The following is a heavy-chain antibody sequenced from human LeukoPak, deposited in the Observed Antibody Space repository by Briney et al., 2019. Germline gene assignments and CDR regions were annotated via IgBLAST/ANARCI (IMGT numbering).Heavy chain of an antibody. Sequence: GASVKVSCKACGGTFSSYAISWVRQAPGQGLEWMGRIIPIFGTANYAQKFQGRVTITTDESTSTAYMELSSLRPEDTAVYYCARVGDSSGYYYSFDFQHWGQGTLVTVSS. D-gene: IGHD3-22*01. CDR2: IIPIFGTA. CDR1: GGTFSSYA. J-gene: IGHJ1*01. CDR3: ARVGDSSGYYYSFDFQH. V-gene: IGHV1-69*05.